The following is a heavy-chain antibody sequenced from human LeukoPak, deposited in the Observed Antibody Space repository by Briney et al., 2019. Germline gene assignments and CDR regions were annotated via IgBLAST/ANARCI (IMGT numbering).Heavy chain of an antibody. Sequence: GGSLRLSCAASGFTFSAYTMNWVRQAPGKGLEWVSYISTTSSTIYYADSVKGRFTVSRDNAKNSQYLQMNSLRAEDTAVYYCARDNRDFWSGYYYFDYWGQGSLVTVSS. D-gene: IGHD3-3*01. V-gene: IGHV3-48*01. J-gene: IGHJ4*02. CDR2: ISTTSSTI. CDR3: ARDNRDFWSGYYYFDY. CDR1: GFTFSAYT.